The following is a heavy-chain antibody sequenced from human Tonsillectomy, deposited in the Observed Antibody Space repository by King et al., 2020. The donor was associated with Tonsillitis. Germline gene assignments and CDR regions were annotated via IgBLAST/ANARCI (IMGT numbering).Heavy chain of an antibody. V-gene: IGHV1-24*01. CDR1: GYTLTELS. Sequence: QLVQSGAEVKKPGASVKVSCKVSGYTLTELSMHWVRQAPGKGLEWMGGFDPEDGETIYAQKFQGRVTMTEDTSTDTAYMELSSLRSEDTAVYYCATSGYSSSWYYSTDAFDIWGQGKMVTVSS. CDR3: ATSGYSSSWYYSTDAFDI. D-gene: IGHD6-13*01. J-gene: IGHJ3*02. CDR2: FDPEDGET.